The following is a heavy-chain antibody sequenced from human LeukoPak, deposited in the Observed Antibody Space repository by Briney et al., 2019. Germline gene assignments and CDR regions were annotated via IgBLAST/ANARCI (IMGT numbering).Heavy chain of an antibody. CDR3: VKYPRCGYAYGYFDS. Sequence: GGSLRLSCAASGFRFGSNGMHWVRQTPDKGLEWVAAIAYDGSSKDYGDSVKGRFTISRDNPNNMVFLHMNSLRADDTALYYCVKYPRCGYAYGYFDSWGRGARVIVSS. D-gene: IGHD5-18*01. CDR1: GFRFGSNG. J-gene: IGHJ4*02. CDR2: IAYDGSSK. V-gene: IGHV3-33*06.